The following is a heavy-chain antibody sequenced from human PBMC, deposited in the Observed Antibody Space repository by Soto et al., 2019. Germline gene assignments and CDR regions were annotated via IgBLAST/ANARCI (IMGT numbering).Heavy chain of an antibody. CDR2: ISYDGSNK. Sequence: GGSLRLSCAASGFTFSSYGMHWVRQAPGKGLEWVAVISYDGSNKYYADSVKGRFTISRDNSKNTLYLQMSSLRAEDTAVYYCAKGAEFGELLSPHYYFDYWGQGTLVTVSS. D-gene: IGHD3-10*01. CDR1: GFTFSSYG. J-gene: IGHJ4*02. V-gene: IGHV3-30*18. CDR3: AKGAEFGELLSPHYYFDY.